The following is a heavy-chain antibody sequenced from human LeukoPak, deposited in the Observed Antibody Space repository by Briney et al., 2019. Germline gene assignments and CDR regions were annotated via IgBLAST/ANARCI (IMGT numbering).Heavy chain of an antibody. V-gene: IGHV4-59*01. Sequence: PSETLSLTCTVSGGSISSYYWSWIRQPPGKGLEWIGYIYYSGSTNYNPSLKSRVTISVDTSKNQFSLKLSSVTAADTAVYYCARALFYGSGSQPFDYWGQGTLVTVSS. D-gene: IGHD3-10*01. CDR1: GGSISSYY. CDR3: ARALFYGSGSQPFDY. CDR2: IYYSGST. J-gene: IGHJ4*02.